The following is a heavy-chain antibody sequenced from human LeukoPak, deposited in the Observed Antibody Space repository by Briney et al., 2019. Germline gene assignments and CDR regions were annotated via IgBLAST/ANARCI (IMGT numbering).Heavy chain of an antibody. Sequence: ASVKVSCKASGYTFTSYAMHWVRQAPGQRLEWMGGINAGNGNTKYSQKSQGRVTITRDTSASNAYMELSSLRSEDTAVYYCASSVTATYYYYYGMDVWGQGTTVTVSS. CDR1: GYTFTSYA. J-gene: IGHJ6*02. D-gene: IGHD4-11*01. CDR2: INAGNGNT. CDR3: ASSVTATYYYYYGMDV. V-gene: IGHV1-3*01.